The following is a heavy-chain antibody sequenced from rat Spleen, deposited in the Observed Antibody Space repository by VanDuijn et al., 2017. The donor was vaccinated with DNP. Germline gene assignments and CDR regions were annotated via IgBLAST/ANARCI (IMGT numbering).Heavy chain of an antibody. CDR2: ISPSGGST. CDR1: GFTFRNYG. V-gene: IGHV5-19*01. CDR3: TRHRTTSPDYYAMDA. D-gene: IGHD1-10*01. Sequence: EVQLVESGGGLVQPGRSLKVSCAASGFTFRNYGMHWIRQAPTKGLEWVASISPSGGSTFYRESVKGRFTISKNKAKSTIYLQVNSLRSEDAATYYCTRHRTTSPDYYAMDAWGQGASVTVSS. J-gene: IGHJ4*01.